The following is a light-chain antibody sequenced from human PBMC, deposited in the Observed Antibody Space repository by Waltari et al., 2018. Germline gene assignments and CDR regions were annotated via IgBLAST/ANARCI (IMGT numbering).Light chain of an antibody. CDR3: QQYNSYSRT. V-gene: IGKV1-5*03. J-gene: IGKJ1*01. CDR2: KAS. Sequence: LSASVGDRVTITCRASQSISSWLAWYQQKPGKAPKLLIYKASSLESGVPSRFSGSGSGTEFTLTISSLQPDDFATYYCQQYNSYSRTFGQGPKVE. CDR1: QSISSW.